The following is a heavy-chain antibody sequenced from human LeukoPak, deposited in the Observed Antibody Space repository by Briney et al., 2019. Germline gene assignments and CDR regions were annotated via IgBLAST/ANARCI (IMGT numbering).Heavy chain of an antibody. V-gene: IGHV1-18*01. D-gene: IGHD6-6*01. Sequence: ASVKVSCKASGYTFTSYGISWVRQAPGQGLEWMGWISVYNGNIIYAQKLQGRVTMTTDTSTSTAHMKLRSLRSDATAVYYSASGDEGIAARQGQFWFDPWGQGTLVTVSS. CDR2: ISVYNGNI. CDR3: ASGDEGIAARQGQFWFDP. J-gene: IGHJ5*02. CDR1: GYTFTSYG.